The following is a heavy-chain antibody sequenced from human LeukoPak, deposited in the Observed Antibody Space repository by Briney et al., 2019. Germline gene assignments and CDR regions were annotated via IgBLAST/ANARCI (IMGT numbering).Heavy chain of an antibody. Sequence: PGGSLRLSCAASGFTFSTYAMSWVRQAPGKGLEWVSGISGSGGSTFYADSVKGRFTISRDNSKNTLYLQMNSLRAEDTAVYYCAKLSVIAVADYFDYWGQGTLVTVSS. CDR1: GFTFSTYA. J-gene: IGHJ4*02. CDR3: AKLSVIAVADYFDY. D-gene: IGHD6-19*01. CDR2: ISGSGGST. V-gene: IGHV3-23*01.